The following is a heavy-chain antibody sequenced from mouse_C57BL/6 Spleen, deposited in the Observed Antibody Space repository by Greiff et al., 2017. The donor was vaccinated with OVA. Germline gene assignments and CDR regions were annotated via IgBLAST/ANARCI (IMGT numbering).Heavy chain of an antibody. CDR1: GYTFTDYY. V-gene: IGHV1-26*01. J-gene: IGHJ2*01. CDR2: INPNNGGT. CDR3: ARRDYDYDGSDY. Sequence: EVKLQQSGPELVKPGASVKISCKASGYTFTDYYMNWVKQSHGKSLEWIGDINPNNGGTSYNQKFKGKATLTVDKSSSTAYMELRSLTSEDSAVYYCARRDYDYDGSDYWGQGTTLTVSS. D-gene: IGHD2-4*01.